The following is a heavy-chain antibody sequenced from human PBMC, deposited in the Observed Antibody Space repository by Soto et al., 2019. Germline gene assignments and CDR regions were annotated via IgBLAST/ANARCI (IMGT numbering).Heavy chain of an antibody. Sequence: QVQLVQSGGEVKRPGASVKVSCKTSGYTFSNYGITWGRQAPGQPLEWLGWISLYSDGTNYAKKLQGRVSMTTDTSTTTAYMELSSLRSDDTAVYYCARVVPGAEAWFGPWGQGTLVTVSS. CDR2: ISLYSDGT. CDR3: ARVVPGAEAWFGP. J-gene: IGHJ5*02. CDR1: GYTFSNYG. D-gene: IGHD2-2*01. V-gene: IGHV1-18*01.